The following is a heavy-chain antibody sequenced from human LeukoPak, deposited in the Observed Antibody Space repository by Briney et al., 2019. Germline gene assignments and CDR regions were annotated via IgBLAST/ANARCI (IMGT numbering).Heavy chain of an antibody. Sequence: SVKVSCKASGGTFSSYAISWVRQAPGQGLEWMGGIIPILGIANYAQKFQGRVTITADKSTSTAYMELSSLRSEDTAVYYCASLYYYDSSGYYADQGWFDPWGQGTLVTVSS. J-gene: IGHJ5*02. CDR3: ASLYYYDSSGYYADQGWFDP. CDR2: IIPILGIA. CDR1: GGTFSSYA. D-gene: IGHD3-22*01. V-gene: IGHV1-69*10.